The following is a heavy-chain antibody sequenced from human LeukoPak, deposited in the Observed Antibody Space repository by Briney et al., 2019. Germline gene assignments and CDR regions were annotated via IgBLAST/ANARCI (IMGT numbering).Heavy chain of an antibody. CDR3: ARDLNYYFDY. CDR1: GGSISSYY. CDR2: IYYSGST. V-gene: IGHV4-59*01. D-gene: IGHD1-1*01. J-gene: IGHJ4*02. Sequence: SETLSLTCTVSGGSISSYYCSWIRQPPGKGLEWIGYIYYSGSTNYNPSLKSRVTISVDTSKNQFSLKLSSVTAADTAVYYCARDLNYYFDYWGQGTLVTVSS.